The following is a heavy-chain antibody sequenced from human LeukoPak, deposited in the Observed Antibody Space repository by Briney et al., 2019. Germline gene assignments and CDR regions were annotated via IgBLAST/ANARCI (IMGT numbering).Heavy chain of an antibody. J-gene: IGHJ4*02. CDR1: GGSLTRYY. D-gene: IGHD5-24*01. Sequence: SETLSLTCTVSGGSLTRYYWSWVRQPPGKGLEWIGYIYYSGGTSYNPSLRSRVAISVDTSKNQFSLKLSSVTAADTAVYYCARAISSGRNLDSWGQGTLVTVSS. CDR2: IYYSGGT. CDR3: ARAISSGRNLDS. V-gene: IGHV4-59*01.